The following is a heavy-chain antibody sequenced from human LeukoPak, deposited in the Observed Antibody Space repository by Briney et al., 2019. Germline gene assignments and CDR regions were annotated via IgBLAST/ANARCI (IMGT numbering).Heavy chain of an antibody. D-gene: IGHD3-16*02. CDR2: IIPLFSTV. CDR3: ARVFDYDYVWGTYPPAFDI. CDR1: GGTFNSYA. V-gene: IGHV1-69*06. Sequence: SVKVSCKASGGTFNSYAISWVRQAPGQGLEWMGGIIPLFSTVNYAQRFQGRVSITADNSTSTAYMDLSSLRSEDTAVYYCARVFDYDYVWGTYPPAFDIWGQGTVVTVSS. J-gene: IGHJ3*02.